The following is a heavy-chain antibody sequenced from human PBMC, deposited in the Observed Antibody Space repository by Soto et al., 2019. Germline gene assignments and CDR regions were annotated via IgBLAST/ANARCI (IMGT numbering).Heavy chain of an antibody. V-gene: IGHV3-53*01. D-gene: IGHD6-13*01. J-gene: IGHJ6*02. CDR2: IYSGGST. CDR1: GFTVSSNY. Sequence: EVQLVESGGGLIQPGGSLRLSCAASGFTVSSNYMSWVRQAPGKGLEWVSVIYSGGSTYYADSVKGRFTISRDNSKNTLYLQMNSLRAEDTAVYYCARDWGLPSSSWYWHYYGMDVWGQGTTVTVSS. CDR3: ARDWGLPSSSWYWHYYGMDV.